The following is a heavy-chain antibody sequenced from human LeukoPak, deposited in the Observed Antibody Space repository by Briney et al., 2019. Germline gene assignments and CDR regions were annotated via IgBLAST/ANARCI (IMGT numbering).Heavy chain of an antibody. J-gene: IGHJ6*02. V-gene: IGHV1-18*01. Sequence: ASVKVSCKASGYTFTSYGISWVRQAPGQGLEWMGWISAYNGNTNYAQKFQGRVTMTRNTSISTAYMELSSLRSEDTAVYYCARGSSGWYGYYYYGMDVWGQGTTVTVSS. CDR2: ISAYNGNT. CDR1: GYTFTSYG. CDR3: ARGSSGWYGYYYYGMDV. D-gene: IGHD6-19*01.